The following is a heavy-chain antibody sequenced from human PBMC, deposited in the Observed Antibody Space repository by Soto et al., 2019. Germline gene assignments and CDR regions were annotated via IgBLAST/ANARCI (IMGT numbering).Heavy chain of an antibody. J-gene: IGHJ6*03. CDR1: GFTVSSNY. CDR3: ARGHYDFYYYYMDV. D-gene: IGHD3-3*01. CDR2: IYSGGST. Sequence: GGSLRLSCAASGFTVSSNYMSWVRQAPGKGLEWVSVIYSGGSTYYADSVKGRFTISRHNSKNTLYLQMNGLRAEDTAVYYCARGHYDFYYYYMDVWGKGTTVTVSS. V-gene: IGHV3-53*04.